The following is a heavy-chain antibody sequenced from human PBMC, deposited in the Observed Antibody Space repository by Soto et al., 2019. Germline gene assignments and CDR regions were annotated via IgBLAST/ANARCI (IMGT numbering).Heavy chain of an antibody. CDR1: GGTFSTYT. V-gene: IGHV1-69*12. CDR2: IIPMFATT. J-gene: IGHJ5*02. CDR3: TRDLYYFDSSAYYGHNWFDP. Sequence: QVQLVQSGTEVKKSGSSVKVSCKASGGTFSTYTMSWVRQAPGQGLEWMGGIIPMFATTTYAEKFQGRVTITADESTNTAYMELSSLRYDDTAVCYCTRDLYYFDSSAYYGHNWFDPWGQGTRVTVSS. D-gene: IGHD3-22*01.